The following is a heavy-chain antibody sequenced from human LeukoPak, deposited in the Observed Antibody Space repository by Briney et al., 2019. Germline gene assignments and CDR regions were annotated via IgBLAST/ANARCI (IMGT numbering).Heavy chain of an antibody. CDR2: MSPNSGDT. CDR3: ARGPPNWGYDY. CDR1: GYTFTSYD. J-gene: IGHJ4*02. D-gene: IGHD7-27*01. V-gene: IGHV1-8*01. Sequence: ASVRVSCKASGYTFTSYDFNWVRQATGQRPEWMGWMSPNSGDTGCAQKFQDSVTMTRNTSISTAYMELSSLRSDDTAVYYCARGPPNWGYDYWGPGTLVTVSS.